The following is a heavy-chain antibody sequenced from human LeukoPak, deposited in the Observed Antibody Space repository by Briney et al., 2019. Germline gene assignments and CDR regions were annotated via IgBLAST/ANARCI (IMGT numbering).Heavy chain of an antibody. J-gene: IGHJ4*02. CDR1: GGCFSGYY. CDR3: ARDYKVVTASGSYYYFDY. CDR2: INHSGST. V-gene: IGHV4-34*01. Sequence: PSETLSLTCAVYGGCFSGYYWSWIRQPPGKGLEWIGEINHSGSTNYNPSLKSRVTISVDTSKNQFSLKLSSVTAADTAVYYCARDYKVVTASGSYYYFDYWGQGTLVTVSS. D-gene: IGHD1-26*01.